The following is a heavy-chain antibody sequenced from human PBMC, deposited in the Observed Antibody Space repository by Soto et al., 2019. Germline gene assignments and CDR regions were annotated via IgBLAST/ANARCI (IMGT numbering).Heavy chain of an antibody. D-gene: IGHD3-16*02. CDR3: ASYPEKGYWFDP. CDR1: GYSFTSYW. J-gene: IGHJ5*02. V-gene: IGHV5-10-1*01. CDR2: IDPSDSYT. Sequence: GESLKISCTGSGYSFTSYWISWVRQMPGKGLEWMGRIDPSDSYTNYSPSFQGHVTISADKSISTAYLQWSSLKASDTAMYYCASYPEKGYWFDPWGQGTLVTL.